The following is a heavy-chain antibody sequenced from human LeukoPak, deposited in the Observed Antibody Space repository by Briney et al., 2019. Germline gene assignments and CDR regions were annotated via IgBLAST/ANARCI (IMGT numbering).Heavy chain of an antibody. J-gene: IGHJ4*02. CDR1: GFTFSSYS. CDR3: ARVFGSDDHFDY. Sequence: PGGSLRLSCAASGFTFSSYSMNWVRQAPGEGLEWVSYISRGSDTIYYADSVKGRFTISRDNAKNSLYLQMNSLRDEDTAVYYCARVFGSDDHFDYWGQGTLVTVSS. D-gene: IGHD3-10*02. CDR2: ISRGSDTI. V-gene: IGHV3-48*02.